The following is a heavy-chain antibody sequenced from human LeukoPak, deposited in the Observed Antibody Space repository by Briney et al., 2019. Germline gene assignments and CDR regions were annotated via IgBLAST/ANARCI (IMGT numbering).Heavy chain of an antibody. D-gene: IGHD3-22*01. Sequence: GRSLRLSCAASGFTFDDYAMHWVRQAPGKGLEWVSGISWNSGSIVYADSVKGRFTISRDNAKNSLYLQMNSLRAEDTALYYCAKATITMISYTGVSFDYWGQGTLVTVSS. J-gene: IGHJ4*02. V-gene: IGHV3-9*01. CDR1: GFTFDDYA. CDR3: AKATITMISYTGVSFDY. CDR2: ISWNSGSI.